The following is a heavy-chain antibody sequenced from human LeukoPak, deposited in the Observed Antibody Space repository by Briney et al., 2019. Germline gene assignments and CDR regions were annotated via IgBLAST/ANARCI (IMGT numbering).Heavy chain of an antibody. CDR3: ARLPQYCSGGSCYFYFDY. V-gene: IGHV5-51*01. D-gene: IGHD2-15*01. Sequence: GASLQISGKGSGSRFTSYWIGWVRQLPGKGLEWMGIIYPGDSDTRYSPSFQGQVTISADKSISTACLQWSSLKASDTAMYYCARLPQYCSGGSCYFYFDYWGQGTLVTVSS. CDR1: GSRFTSYW. CDR2: IYPGDSDT. J-gene: IGHJ4*02.